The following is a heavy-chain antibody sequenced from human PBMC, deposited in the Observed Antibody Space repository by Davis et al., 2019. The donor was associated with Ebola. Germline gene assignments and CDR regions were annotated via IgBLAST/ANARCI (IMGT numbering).Heavy chain of an antibody. J-gene: IGHJ6*02. Sequence: PSETLSLTCTVSGGSISSYYWSWIRQPPGKGLEWIGYIYYSGSTNYNPSLKSRVTISVDTSKNQFSLKLSSVTAADTAVYYCARDQQLDYYYYYYGMDVWGQGTTVTVSS. D-gene: IGHD6-13*01. V-gene: IGHV4-59*01. CDR1: GGSISSYY. CDR2: IYYSGST. CDR3: ARDQQLDYYYYYYGMDV.